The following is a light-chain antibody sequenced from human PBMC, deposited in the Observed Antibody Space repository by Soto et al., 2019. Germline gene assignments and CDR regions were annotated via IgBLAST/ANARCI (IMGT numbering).Light chain of an antibody. CDR1: SSNIGGNT. Sequence: QSVLTQPPSASGTPGQRVTISCSGSSSNIGGNTVNWYQQFPGTAPKVLIYSNDQRPSGVPGRFSGSKSGTSASLAIAGLQAEDEADYSCQSYDSSLSIWVFGGGTKLTVL. CDR3: QSYDSSLSIWV. V-gene: IGLV1-44*01. CDR2: SND. J-gene: IGLJ3*02.